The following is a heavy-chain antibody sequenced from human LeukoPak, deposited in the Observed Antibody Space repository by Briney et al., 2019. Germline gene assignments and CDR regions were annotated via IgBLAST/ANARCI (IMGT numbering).Heavy chain of an antibody. V-gene: IGHV3-30*02. Sequence: GGSLRLSCAASGFTFSSYGMHWVRQAPGKGLEWVAFIRYDGSNKYYADSVKGRFTISRDNSKNTLYLQMNSLRAEGTAVYYCAKDLSVLLWFGELSPFDYWGQGTLVTVSS. CDR2: IRYDGSNK. D-gene: IGHD3-10*01. J-gene: IGHJ4*02. CDR1: GFTFSSYG. CDR3: AKDLSVLLWFGELSPFDY.